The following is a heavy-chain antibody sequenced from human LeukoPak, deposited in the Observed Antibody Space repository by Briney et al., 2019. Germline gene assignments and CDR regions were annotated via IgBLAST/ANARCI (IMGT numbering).Heavy chain of an antibody. CDR1: GGSISSSSYY. V-gene: IGHV4-39*07. Sequence: PSETLSLTCTVSGGSISSSSYYWSWIRQPPGKGLEWIGEINHSGSTNYNPSLKSRVTISVDTSKNQFSLKLSSVTAADTAVYYCARPDSSGWPLDYWGQGTLVTVSS. D-gene: IGHD6-19*01. CDR3: ARPDSSGWPLDY. CDR2: INHSGST. J-gene: IGHJ4*02.